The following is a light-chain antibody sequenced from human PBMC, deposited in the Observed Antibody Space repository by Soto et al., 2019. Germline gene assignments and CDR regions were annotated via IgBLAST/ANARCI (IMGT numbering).Light chain of an antibody. J-gene: IGKJ2*01. CDR1: ESVNDY. Sequence: EIVLTQSPATLSLSPGERATLSCRASESVNDYLAWYQQKPGQAPRLLIYGASNMATGIPVRFSGSGSGTDFTLTMSSLEPEDFAVYYCQHRGRLPRTFGQGTKLEI. CDR3: QHRGRLPRT. CDR2: GAS. V-gene: IGKV3-11*01.